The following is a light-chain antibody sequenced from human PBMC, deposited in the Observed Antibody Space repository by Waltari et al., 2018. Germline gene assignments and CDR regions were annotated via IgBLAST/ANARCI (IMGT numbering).Light chain of an antibody. J-gene: IGKJ1*01. V-gene: IGKV1-5*03. CDR1: QSISSW. CDR2: KAS. CDR3: QQYNSYPRT. Sequence: DIQMTQSPSTLPAFVGDRVTITCRASQSISSWLAWYQQKPGKAPKLVIYKASSLESGVPSRCSGSGSGTEFTLTISSLQPDDFATYYCQQYNSYPRTFGQGTKVEIK.